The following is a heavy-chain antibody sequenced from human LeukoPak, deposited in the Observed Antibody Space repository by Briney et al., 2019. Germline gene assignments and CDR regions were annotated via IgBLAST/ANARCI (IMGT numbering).Heavy chain of an antibody. Sequence: GGSLRLSCVASGFPFSSYWMTWVRQAPGKGLEWVANIKQDGSKKSYVDSVKGRFTISRDNAKNTVYLQMNSLRVEDTAVYYCARCMTSCYYEHWGQGTLVTVSS. CDR2: IKQDGSKK. J-gene: IGHJ4*02. D-gene: IGHD3-22*01. V-gene: IGHV3-7*01. CDR1: GFPFSSYW. CDR3: ARCMTSCYYEH.